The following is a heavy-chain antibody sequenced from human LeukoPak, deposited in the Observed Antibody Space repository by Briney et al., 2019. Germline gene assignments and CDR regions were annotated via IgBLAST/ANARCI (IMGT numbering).Heavy chain of an antibody. V-gene: IGHV4-34*01. CDR3: ARSLLGSSGYYYGGRRNHYFDY. Sequence: SETLSLTCAVYGGSFSGYYWSWIRQPPGKGLEWIGEINHSGSTNYNPSLKSRVTISVDTSKNQFSLKLSSVTAADTAVYYCARSLLGSSGYYYGGRRNHYFDYWGQGNLVTVSS. CDR2: INHSGST. CDR1: GGSFSGYY. D-gene: IGHD3-22*01. J-gene: IGHJ4*02.